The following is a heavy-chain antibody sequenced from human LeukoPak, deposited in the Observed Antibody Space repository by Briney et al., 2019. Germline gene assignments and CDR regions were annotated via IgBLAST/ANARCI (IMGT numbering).Heavy chain of an antibody. Sequence: PGGSLRLSCAASGFTFSSYSMNWVRQAPGKGLEWLSSISSSSSHVYYADSVKGRFTISRDNAKNSLYLQMNSLRAEDTAVYYCARVVPGTGFFYWGQGTLVTVSS. CDR1: GFTFSSYS. CDR3: ARVVPGTGFFY. D-gene: IGHD2-8*02. V-gene: IGHV3-21*01. J-gene: IGHJ4*02. CDR2: ISSSSSHV.